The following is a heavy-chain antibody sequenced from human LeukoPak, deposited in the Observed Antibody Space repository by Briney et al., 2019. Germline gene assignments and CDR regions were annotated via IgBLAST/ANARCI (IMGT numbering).Heavy chain of an antibody. Sequence: GGSLRLSCAASGFTFSSYAMSWVRQAPGKGLEWVAAISNSGGDTFYSDSGKGRFTIARDNSKNTLYLQMNSLRVDDTAVYYCAKEIWELLTVFDYWGQGTLVTVSS. V-gene: IGHV3-23*01. D-gene: IGHD1-26*01. CDR3: AKEIWELLTVFDY. CDR2: ISNSGGDT. CDR1: GFTFSSYA. J-gene: IGHJ4*02.